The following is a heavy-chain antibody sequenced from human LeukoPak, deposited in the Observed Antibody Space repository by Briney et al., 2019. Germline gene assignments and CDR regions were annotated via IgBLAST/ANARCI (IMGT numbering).Heavy chain of an antibody. J-gene: IGHJ4*02. CDR3: ARDVDYFDY. Sequence: GGSLRLSCAASGFTFNNYAMNWVRQAPGKGLEWVSVISGSGGTTYYADSVKGRFTISRDNAKNSLYLQMNSLRAEDTAVYYCARDVDYFDYWGQGTLVTVSS. V-gene: IGHV3-23*01. CDR2: ISGSGGTT. CDR1: GFTFNNYA.